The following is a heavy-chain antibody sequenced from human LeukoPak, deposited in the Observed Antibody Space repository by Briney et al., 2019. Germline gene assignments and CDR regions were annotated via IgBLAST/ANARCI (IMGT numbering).Heavy chain of an antibody. D-gene: IGHD4-11*01. CDR2: IYTSGTI. CDR3: ARGPDYSDYYYSYYMDV. CDR1: GGSISSYY. J-gene: IGHJ6*03. V-gene: IGHV4-4*07. Sequence: PSETLSLSCTVSGGSISSYYWSWIRQPAGTALEWIGRIYTSGTITYNPSLKSRVTMSVDTSKNHFSLKLTSVTAADTAVYFCARGPDYSDYYYSYYMDVWGKGTTVTVSS.